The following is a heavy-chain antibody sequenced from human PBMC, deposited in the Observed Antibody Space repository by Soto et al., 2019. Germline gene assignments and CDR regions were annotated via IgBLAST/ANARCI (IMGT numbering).Heavy chain of an antibody. CDR3: ARVERGTATAVVDAFDF. J-gene: IGHJ3*01. Sequence: QVQLQQWGAGLLKPSETLSLTCAVYGGFVSSGSYYWSWIRQPPGKGLEWIGEMSHSGGTHFNPSLRRRVTISVATSKYQFSLKMSSVPAADSALYYCARVERGTATAVVDAFDFWGPGTMVTVSS. V-gene: IGHV4-34*01. D-gene: IGHD2-21*02. CDR2: MSHSGGT. CDR1: GGFVSSGSYY.